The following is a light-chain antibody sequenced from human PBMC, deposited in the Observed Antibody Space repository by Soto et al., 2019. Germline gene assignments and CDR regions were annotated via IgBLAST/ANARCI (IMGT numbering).Light chain of an antibody. J-gene: IGKJ4*01. CDR3: QQYGSSP. CDR1: QSVSSSY. Sequence: EIVLTQSPGTLSLSPGERATLSCRASQSVSSSYLAWYQQKPGQAPRLLIYAASSRATGIPDRFSGSGSGTDFTLTSTRLEHEDFAVYYCQQYGSSPFGGGTKVEIK. V-gene: IGKV3-20*01. CDR2: AAS.